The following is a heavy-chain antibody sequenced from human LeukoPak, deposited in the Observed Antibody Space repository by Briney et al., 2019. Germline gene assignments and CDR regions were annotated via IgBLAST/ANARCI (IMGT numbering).Heavy chain of an antibody. J-gene: IGHJ3*02. CDR1: GFTFDDYA. V-gene: IGHV3-9*01. CDR3: AKDSRLVTFDAFDI. Sequence: GGSLRLSCAASGFTFDDYAMHWVRQAPGKGLEWVSGISWNSGSIGYADSVKGRFTISRDNAKNSLYLQMNSLRAEDTALYYCAKDSRLVTFDAFDIWGQGTMVTVSS. D-gene: IGHD3-9*01. CDR2: ISWNSGSI.